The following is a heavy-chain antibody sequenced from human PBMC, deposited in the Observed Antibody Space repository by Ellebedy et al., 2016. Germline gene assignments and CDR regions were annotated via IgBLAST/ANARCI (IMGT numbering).Heavy chain of an antibody. V-gene: IGHV3-30-3*01. Sequence: GESLKISCAASGFTFSSYAMHWVRQAPGKGLEWVAVISYDGSNKYYADSVKGRFTISRDNSKNTLYLQMNSLRAEDTAVYYCARRRFGELLGGFEYFDYWGQGTLVTVSS. CDR3: ARRRFGELLGGFEYFDY. J-gene: IGHJ4*02. CDR1: GFTFSSYA. CDR2: ISYDGSNK. D-gene: IGHD3-10*01.